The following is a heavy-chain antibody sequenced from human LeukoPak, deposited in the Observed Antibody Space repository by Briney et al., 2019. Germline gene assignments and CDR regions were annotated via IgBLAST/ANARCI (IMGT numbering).Heavy chain of an antibody. D-gene: IGHD1-1*01. CDR3: ARPLGNGWFDL. J-gene: IGHJ5*02. Sequence: GGSLRLSCAASGFILSSSWMMSWVRQAPGKGLEGVANIKKDGSEKFYVGSVKGRFTISRDDAKNSLHLQMNSLRDEDTAMYYCARPLGNGWFDLWGQGTLVTVYS. CDR1: GFILSSSW. CDR2: IKKDGSEK. V-gene: IGHV3-7*01.